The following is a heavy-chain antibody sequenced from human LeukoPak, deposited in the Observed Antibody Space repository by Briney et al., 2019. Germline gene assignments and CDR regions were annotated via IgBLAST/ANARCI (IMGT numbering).Heavy chain of an antibody. CDR1: GFSVSNNY. J-gene: IGHJ1*01. CDR3: ASDSYSPEYFQH. V-gene: IGHV3-66*01. CDR2: IYSGGST. Sequence: GGSLRPSCAASGFSVSNNYMSWARQAPGKGLEWVSVIYSGGSTFYADSVKGRFTISRDNSKNTLYLQMNSLRAEDTAVYYCASDSYSPEYFQHWGQGTLVTVSS. D-gene: IGHD2-15*01.